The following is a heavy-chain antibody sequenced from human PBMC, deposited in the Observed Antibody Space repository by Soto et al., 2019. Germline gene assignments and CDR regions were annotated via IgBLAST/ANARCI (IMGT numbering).Heavy chain of an antibody. J-gene: IGHJ4*02. CDR3: ARCGWLPDY. V-gene: IGHV3-48*01. Sequence: EVQLVESGGGLVQPGGSLRLSCAASGFTFSSYSMNWVRQAPGKGLEWVSYISSSISTIYYADSVKGRFTISRDNAKNSLYLQMNSLRADDTAVYYCARCGWLPDYWGQGTLVTVSS. CDR2: ISSSISTI. D-gene: IGHD5-12*01. CDR1: GFTFSSYS.